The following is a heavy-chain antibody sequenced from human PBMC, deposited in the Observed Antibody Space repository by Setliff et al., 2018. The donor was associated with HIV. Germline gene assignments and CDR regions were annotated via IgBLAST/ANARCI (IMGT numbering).Heavy chain of an antibody. CDR1: RGSISRYY. V-gene: IGHV4-4*08. D-gene: IGHD4-4*01. J-gene: IGHJ4*02. CDR2: IHHSGSS. Sequence: PSETLSLTCTVSRGSISRYYWSWIRQPPGKGLEWIGYIHHSGSSDYTPSLRSRVTMSVDTSKNQFSLKLTSVTAADTAVYYCAREHDYSNYRRLDSWGQGILVTVSS. CDR3: AREHDYSNYRRLDS.